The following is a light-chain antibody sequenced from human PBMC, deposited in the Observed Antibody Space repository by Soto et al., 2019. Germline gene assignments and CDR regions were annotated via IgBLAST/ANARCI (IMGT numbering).Light chain of an antibody. CDR2: DAS. Sequence: DIQMTQSPSSLSASVGDRVTITCQASHDIKDFLNWFQEKPGKAPKLLIYDASNLQTGVPSRFSGSGSGTNFTFTISSLQPEDIATYYCQRYDSLPPTFGQGTRLDIK. V-gene: IGKV1-33*01. CDR3: QRYDSLPPT. CDR1: HDIKDF. J-gene: IGKJ5*01.